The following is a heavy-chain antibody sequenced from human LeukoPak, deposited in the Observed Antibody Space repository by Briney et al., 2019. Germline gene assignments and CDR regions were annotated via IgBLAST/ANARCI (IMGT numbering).Heavy chain of an antibody. CDR3: ARILRYFDWFPDY. J-gene: IGHJ4*02. D-gene: IGHD3-9*01. Sequence: GGSLRLSCAASGFTVSSNYMSWVRQAPGKGLEWVSVIYSGGSTYYADSVKGRFTISRDNSKNTLYLQMNSLRAEDTAVYYCARILRYFDWFPDYWGQGTLVTVSS. CDR2: IYSGGST. V-gene: IGHV3-66*01. CDR1: GFTVSSNY.